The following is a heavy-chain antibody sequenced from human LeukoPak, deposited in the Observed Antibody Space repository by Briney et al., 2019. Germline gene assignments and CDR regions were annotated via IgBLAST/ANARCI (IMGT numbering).Heavy chain of an antibody. J-gene: IGHJ4*02. CDR3: GKLVDAGH. CDR2: VDPENGET. D-gene: IGHD3-3*02. CDR1: GYRFSDYY. V-gene: IGHV1-69-2*01. Sequence: ATVKISCKASGYRFSDYYMHWVTQAPGKGLEWMGRVDPENGETIYAEKFQGRVTIDADTSIDTVYMEMSGLTADDTAVYYCGKLVDAGHWGQGTPVTVSS.